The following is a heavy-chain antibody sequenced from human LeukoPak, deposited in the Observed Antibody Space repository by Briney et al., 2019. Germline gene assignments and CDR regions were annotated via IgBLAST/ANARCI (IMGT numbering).Heavy chain of an antibody. CDR3: ARGPADWNDGAGGY. CDR1: GFTFSTYS. J-gene: IGHJ4*02. V-gene: IGHV3-21*01. CDR2: ISSSSSYI. D-gene: IGHD1-1*01. Sequence: GGSLRLSCAASGFTFSTYSMNWVRQAPGKGLEWVSFISSSSSYIYYADSVKGRFTISRDNAKNSLYLQMNSLRAEDTAVYYCARGPADWNDGAGGYWGQGTLVTVSS.